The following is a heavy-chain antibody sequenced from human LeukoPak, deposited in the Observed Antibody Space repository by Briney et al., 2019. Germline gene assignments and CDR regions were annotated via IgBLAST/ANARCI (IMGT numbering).Heavy chain of an antibody. CDR3: ATGGDYLIHYYYGMDV. CDR2: FDPEDGET. CDR1: GYTLTELS. J-gene: IGHJ6*02. Sequence: GASVKVSCKVSGYTLTELSMHWVRQAPGKGREWMGGFDPEDGETIYAQKFQGRVTMTEDTPTDTAYMELSSLRSEDTAVYYCATGGDYLIHYYYGMDVWGQGTTVTVSS. D-gene: IGHD4-17*01. V-gene: IGHV1-24*01.